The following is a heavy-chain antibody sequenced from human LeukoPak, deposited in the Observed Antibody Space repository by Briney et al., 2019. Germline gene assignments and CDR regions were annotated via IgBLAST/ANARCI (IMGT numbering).Heavy chain of an antibody. D-gene: IGHD6-19*01. J-gene: IGHJ4*02. CDR1: GYTLTELS. Sequence: ASVKVSCKVSGYTLTELSMHWVRQAPGKGLEWMGGFDPEDGETIYAQKFQGRVTITRDTSASTAYMELSSLRSEDTAVYYCARDYLGGSGWFDYWGQGTLVTVSS. V-gene: IGHV1-24*01. CDR3: ARDYLGGSGWFDY. CDR2: FDPEDGET.